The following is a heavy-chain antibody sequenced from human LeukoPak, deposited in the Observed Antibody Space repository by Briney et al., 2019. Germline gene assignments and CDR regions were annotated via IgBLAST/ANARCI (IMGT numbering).Heavy chain of an antibody. Sequence: ASVTVSCKASGRTFSSHAINWVRQAPGQGLEWMGGIIPLFGTTKFAQKFQGRVTITTDSSTSTAYMDLSSLTSEHTALYYCARTSTVAYFETSGYLDYWGQGTLVTVSS. CDR3: ARTSTVAYFETSGYLDY. CDR2: IIPLFGTT. D-gene: IGHD3-22*01. CDR1: GRTFSSHA. J-gene: IGHJ4*02. V-gene: IGHV1-69*05.